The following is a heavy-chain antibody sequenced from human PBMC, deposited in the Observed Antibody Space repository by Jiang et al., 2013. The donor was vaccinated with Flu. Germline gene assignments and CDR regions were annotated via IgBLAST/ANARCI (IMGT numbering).Heavy chain of an antibody. Sequence: QTLSLTCAISGDSVSNNSAVWDWIRQSLEGLEWLGKTYYKSKWYVESAVSVKSRITITADTSKNQFSLHLNSVTPEDTAVHYCARGIVYAMDVWGQGTTVTVSS. J-gene: IGHJ6*02. V-gene: IGHV6-1*01. CDR3: ARGIVYAMDV. CDR1: GDSVSNNSAV. CDR2: TYYKSKWYV. D-gene: IGHD1-26*01.